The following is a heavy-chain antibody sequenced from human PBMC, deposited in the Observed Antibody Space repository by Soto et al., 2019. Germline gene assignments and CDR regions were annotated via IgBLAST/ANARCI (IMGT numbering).Heavy chain of an antibody. Sequence: SVKVSCKASGGTFSSYAISWVRQAPGQGLEWMGGIIPIFGTANYAQKFQGRVTITADESTSTAYMELSSLRSEDTAVYYCARGKNYDFWSGTHYYYGMDVWGQGTTVTVSS. J-gene: IGHJ6*02. V-gene: IGHV1-69*13. CDR1: GGTFSSYA. CDR3: ARGKNYDFWSGTHYYYGMDV. D-gene: IGHD3-3*01. CDR2: IIPIFGTA.